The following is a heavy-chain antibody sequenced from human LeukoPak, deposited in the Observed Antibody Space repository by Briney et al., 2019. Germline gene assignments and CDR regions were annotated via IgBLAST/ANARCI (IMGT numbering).Heavy chain of an antibody. CDR2: IDPSDSYT. J-gene: IGHJ4*02. Sequence: GESLKISCKGSGHSFTSYWISWVRQMPGKGLEWMGRIDPSDSYTNYSPSFQGHVTISADKSISTAYLQWSSLKASDTAMYYCARHGPGFDWLRGWGQGTLVTVSS. D-gene: IGHD3-9*01. V-gene: IGHV5-10-1*01. CDR1: GHSFTSYW. CDR3: ARHGPGFDWLRG.